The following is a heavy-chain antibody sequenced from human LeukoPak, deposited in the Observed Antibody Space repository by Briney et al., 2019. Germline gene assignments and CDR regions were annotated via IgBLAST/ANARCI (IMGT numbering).Heavy chain of an antibody. J-gene: IGHJ2*01. CDR3: ARDQGSMIVVRPTNWYFDL. D-gene: IGHD3-22*01. CDR1: GFTFSNYW. V-gene: IGHV3-7*01. CDR2: INQDGSEI. Sequence: GGSLRLSCAASGFTFSNYWMSWVRQAPGKGLEWLASINQDGSEIYYVDSVKGRFTISRDNGKNSLYLQINSLRDDDTAVYYCARDQGSMIVVRPTNWYFDLWGRGTLVTVSS.